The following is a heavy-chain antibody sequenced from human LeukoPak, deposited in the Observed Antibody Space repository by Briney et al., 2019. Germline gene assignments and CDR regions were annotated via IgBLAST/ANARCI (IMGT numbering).Heavy chain of an antibody. CDR2: ILSDASST. CDR3: ARVRITRANCFDP. Sequence: PGGSLRLSCAASGFTFSDYWMLWVRQAPGKGLVWVSRILSDASSTSYADSVKGRFTISRDIAKNTLYLQMNSLRAEDTAVYYCARVRITRANCFDPWGQGTLVTVSS. CDR1: GFTFSDYW. V-gene: IGHV3-74*01. J-gene: IGHJ5*02. D-gene: IGHD2-2*01.